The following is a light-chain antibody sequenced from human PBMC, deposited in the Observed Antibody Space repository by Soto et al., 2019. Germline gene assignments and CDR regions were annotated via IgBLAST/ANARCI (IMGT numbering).Light chain of an antibody. V-gene: IGLV2-14*01. Sequence: QSALTQPASVSGSPGQSITISCTGTSSDVGGYNYVSWYQQHPGKAPKLMIYDVSNRPSGVSNGFSGSKSGNTASLTISGLQAEDEADYYCSSYTSSSIVVFGGGTKRTVL. CDR2: DVS. J-gene: IGLJ2*01. CDR3: SSYTSSSIVV. CDR1: SSDVGGYNY.